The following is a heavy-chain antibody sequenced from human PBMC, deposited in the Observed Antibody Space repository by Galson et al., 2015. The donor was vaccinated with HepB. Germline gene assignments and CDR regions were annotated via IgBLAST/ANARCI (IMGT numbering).Heavy chain of an antibody. Sequence: SLRLSCAASGFTFSSYSMNWVRQAPGKGLEWVSYISSSSSTVYYADSVKGRFSISRDSDTYSLYLQINSLRDEDTAVFYCASDRLGYYAMDVWVQGTTVTVSS. D-gene: IGHD7-27*01. J-gene: IGHJ6*02. CDR2: ISSSSSTV. CDR1: GFTFSSYS. CDR3: ASDRLGYYAMDV. V-gene: IGHV3-48*02.